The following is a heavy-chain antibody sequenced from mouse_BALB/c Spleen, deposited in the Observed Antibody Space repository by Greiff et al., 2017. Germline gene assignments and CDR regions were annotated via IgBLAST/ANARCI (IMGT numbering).Heavy chain of an antibody. J-gene: IGHJ3*01. V-gene: IGHV2-6-7*01. CDR3: ASITTATEAWFAY. Sequence: VKLQESGPGLVAPSQSLSITCTVSGFSLTGYGVNWVRQPPGKGLEWLGMIWGDGSTDYNSALKSRLSISKDNSKSQVFLKMNSLQTDDTARYYCASITTATEAWFAYWGQGTLVTVSA. CDR2: IWGDGST. CDR1: GFSLTGYG. D-gene: IGHD1-2*01.